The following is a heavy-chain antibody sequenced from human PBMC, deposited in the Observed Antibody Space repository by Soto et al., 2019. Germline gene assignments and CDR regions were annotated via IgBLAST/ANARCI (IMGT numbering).Heavy chain of an antibody. CDR1: GYTFTSYG. V-gene: IGHV1-18*01. Sequence: GASVKVSSKASGYTFTSYGISWVRQAPGQGLEWMGWISAYNGNTNYAQKLQGRVTMTRDTSTSTAYMELRSLRSDDTAVYYCARCPQNCITSSPCCLFFDYSGQGTLVTVSS. CDR2: ISAYNGNT. J-gene: IGHJ4*02. D-gene: IGHD3-10*01. CDR3: ARCPQNCITSSPCCLFFDY.